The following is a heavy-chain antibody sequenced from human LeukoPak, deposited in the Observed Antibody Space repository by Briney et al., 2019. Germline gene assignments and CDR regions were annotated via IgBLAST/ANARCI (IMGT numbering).Heavy chain of an antibody. Sequence: QSGGSLRLSCAASGFTFSTYAMNWVRQAPGKGLEWVSTISGSGGTPHYADSVKGRFTISRDNSKNTLHLQMNSLRAEDTAVYYCAKGGDLITYFDYWGQGTLVTVSS. J-gene: IGHJ4*02. CDR1: GFTFSTYA. CDR3: AKGGDLITYFDY. D-gene: IGHD3-16*01. CDR2: ISGSGGTP. V-gene: IGHV3-23*01.